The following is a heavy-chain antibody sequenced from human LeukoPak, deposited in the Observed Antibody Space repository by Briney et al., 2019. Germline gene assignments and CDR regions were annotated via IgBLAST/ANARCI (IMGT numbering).Heavy chain of an antibody. CDR1: GGSISSGGYS. J-gene: IGHJ4*02. CDR3: ARVGAGHGVYFDC. V-gene: IGHV4-30-2*01. D-gene: IGHD3-16*01. Sequence: LSXTGAVSGGSISSGGYSWSWIRQPPGKGLEWIGYIYHSGSTYYNPSLKSRVTISVDRSKNQFSLKLSSVTAADTAVYYCARVGAGHGVYFDCWGQGTLVTVSS. CDR2: IYHSGST.